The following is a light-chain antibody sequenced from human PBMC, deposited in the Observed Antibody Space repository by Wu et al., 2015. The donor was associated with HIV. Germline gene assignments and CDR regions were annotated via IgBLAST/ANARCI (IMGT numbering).Light chain of an antibody. Sequence: DIQMTQSPSTVSASVGDRVTITCRASQSISGWLAWYQRKPGKAPKLLIYKASSLESGVPSRFSGSGSGSEFTLTISSLQPDDFASYYCQQYHNYSPWTFGQGTKVEIK. CDR3: QQYHNYSPWT. CDR2: KAS. J-gene: IGKJ1*01. CDR1: QSISGW. V-gene: IGKV1-5*03.